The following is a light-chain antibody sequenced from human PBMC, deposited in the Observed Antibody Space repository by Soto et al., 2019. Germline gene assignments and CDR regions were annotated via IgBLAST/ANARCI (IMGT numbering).Light chain of an antibody. V-gene: IGLV6-57*04. CDR3: QSYDSSNVI. J-gene: IGLJ2*01. CDR2: ENN. CDR1: SGNIASNS. Sequence: LTQPHSVSESPGKTVTISCTRSSGNIASNSVQWYQQRPGSAPTTVIYENNQRPSGVPDRFSGSIDSSSNSASLTLSGLRTEDEADYYCQSYDSSNVIFGGGTKLTVL.